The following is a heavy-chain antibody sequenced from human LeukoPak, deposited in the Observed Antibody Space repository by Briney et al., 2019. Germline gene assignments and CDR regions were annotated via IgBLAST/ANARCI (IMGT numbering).Heavy chain of an antibody. V-gene: IGHV1-69*05. CDR1: GGTFSSYA. J-gene: IGHJ4*02. Sequence: VASVKVSCKASGGTFSSYAISWVRQAPGQGLEWMGRIIPIFGTANYAQKFQGRVTITTDESTSTAYMELSSLRSEDTAVYYCARGVVGATRPFDYWGQGTLVTVSS. D-gene: IGHD1-26*01. CDR3: ARGVVGATRPFDY. CDR2: IIPIFGTA.